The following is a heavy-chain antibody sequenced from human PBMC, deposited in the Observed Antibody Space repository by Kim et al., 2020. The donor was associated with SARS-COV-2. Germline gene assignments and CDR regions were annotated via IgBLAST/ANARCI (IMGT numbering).Heavy chain of an antibody. CDR1: VDSVSSYTAA. Sequence: SQTLSLTCAVSVDSVSSYTAAWNWIRQSPSRGLEWLGRTYFRSKWSTNYAVSVQSRININADTSTNQFSLQLNSVTPEDTALYYCARQMSGRFDFWGQGTLVTVSS. J-gene: IGHJ4*02. CDR2: TYFRSKWST. V-gene: IGHV6-1*01. D-gene: IGHD7-27*01. CDR3: ARQMSGRFDF.